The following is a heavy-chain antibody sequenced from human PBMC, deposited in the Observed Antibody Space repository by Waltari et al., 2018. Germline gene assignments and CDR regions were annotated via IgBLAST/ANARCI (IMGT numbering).Heavy chain of an antibody. CDR3: ARDFCSTSCYYNWFDP. Sequence: QVQLVQSGAEVKKPGSSVKVSCKASGGTFSSYAISWVRTAPGQGLEWMGRIIPILGIANYAQKFQGRVTITADKSTSTAYMELSSLRSEDTAVYYCARDFCSTSCYYNWFDPWGQGTLVTVSS. CDR1: GGTFSSYA. D-gene: IGHD2-2*01. CDR2: IIPILGIA. V-gene: IGHV1-69*09. J-gene: IGHJ5*02.